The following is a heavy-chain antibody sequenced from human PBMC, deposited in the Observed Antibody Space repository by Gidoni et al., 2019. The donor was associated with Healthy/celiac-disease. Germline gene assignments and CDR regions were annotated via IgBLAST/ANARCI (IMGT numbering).Heavy chain of an antibody. CDR3: AKDLSGKGSVYYYGMDV. Sequence: EVQLLESGGGLVQPGGSRRPSCAASGFTFSSYAMSWVRQAPGKGLEWVSAISGSGGSTYYADSVKGRFTISRDNSKNTLYLQMNSLRAEDTAVYYCAKDLSGKGSVYYYGMDVWGQGTTVTVSS. D-gene: IGHD6-13*01. CDR2: ISGSGGST. CDR1: GFTFSSYA. V-gene: IGHV3-23*01. J-gene: IGHJ6*02.